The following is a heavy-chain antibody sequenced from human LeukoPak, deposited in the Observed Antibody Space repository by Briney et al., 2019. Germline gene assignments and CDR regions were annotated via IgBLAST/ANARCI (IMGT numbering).Heavy chain of an antibody. CDR1: GFIFSNAW. V-gene: IGHV3-15*01. CDR3: TAFSWQLDY. Sequence: GGSLRLSCAASGFIFSNAWMNWVRQAPGKGLEWVGRVKSKTDGGTPDYAAPVKGRFTISRDDSKNTMYLQMNSLKTEDTAVYYCTAFSWQLDYWGQGTLVTVSS. J-gene: IGHJ4*02. CDR2: VKSKTDGGTP. D-gene: IGHD2-15*01.